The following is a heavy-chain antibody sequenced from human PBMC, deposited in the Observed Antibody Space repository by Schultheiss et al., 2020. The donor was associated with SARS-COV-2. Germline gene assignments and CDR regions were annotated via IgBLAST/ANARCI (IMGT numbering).Heavy chain of an antibody. Sequence: ASVKVSCKASGYTFTSYGISWVRQAPGQGLEWMGWISAYNGNTNYAQKLQGRVTMTTDTSTSTAYMELRSLRSDDTAVYYCARDTVAAAGRILGDYWGQGTLVTVSS. CDR3: ARDTVAAAGRILGDY. J-gene: IGHJ4*02. CDR2: ISAYNGNT. V-gene: IGHV1-18*01. CDR1: GYTFTSYG. D-gene: IGHD6-13*01.